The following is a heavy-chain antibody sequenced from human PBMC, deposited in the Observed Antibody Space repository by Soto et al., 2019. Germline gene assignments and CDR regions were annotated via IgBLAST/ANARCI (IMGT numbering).Heavy chain of an antibody. CDR1: GFTFSSYW. Sequence: ESGGGLVQPGGSLRLSCAASGFTFSSYWMSWVRQAPGKGLEWVANIKQDGSEKYYVDSVKGRFTISRDNAKNSLYLQMNSLRAEDTAVYYCARGGRGIAAAEDYWGQGTLVTVSS. CDR2: IKQDGSEK. V-gene: IGHV3-7*03. CDR3: ARGGRGIAAAEDY. D-gene: IGHD6-13*01. J-gene: IGHJ4*02.